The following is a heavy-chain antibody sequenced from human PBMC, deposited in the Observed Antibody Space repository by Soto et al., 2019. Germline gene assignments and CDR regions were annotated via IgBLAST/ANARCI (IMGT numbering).Heavy chain of an antibody. V-gene: IGHV3-53*01. Sequence: GGSLRLSCAVSGFTVRANYMSWVRQAPGKGLEWVSVIYSGGTTYYADSVKGRFIVSRDISKNTLYLQMNILRAEDTAVYYCSRDDSDWFFNWGRGTLVTVSS. CDR1: GFTVRANY. J-gene: IGHJ4*02. D-gene: IGHD3-9*01. CDR2: IYSGGTT. CDR3: SRDDSDWFFN.